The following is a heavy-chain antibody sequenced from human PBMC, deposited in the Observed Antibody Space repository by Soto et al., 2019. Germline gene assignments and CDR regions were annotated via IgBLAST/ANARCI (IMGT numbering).Heavy chain of an antibody. Sequence: GESLKISCAASGFTFSNFWMDWVRQAPGKGLEWVANINPDGSEKHYVDSVRGRFTISRDNAQNSLYLHMSRLTAEDSALYYCSRSLDSWGQGTRVTVSS. CDR3: SRSLDS. CDR1: GFTFSNFW. V-gene: IGHV3-7*01. J-gene: IGHJ4*02. CDR2: INPDGSEK.